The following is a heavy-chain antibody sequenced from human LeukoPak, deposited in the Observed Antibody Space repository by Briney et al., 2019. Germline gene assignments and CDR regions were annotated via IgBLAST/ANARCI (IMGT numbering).Heavy chain of an antibody. CDR2: IDHSGSA. V-gene: IGHV4-61*08. Sequence: SETLSLTCTVSGGSISSGGYYWSWIRQPPGKGLEWIGEIDHSGSAKYNSSLKSRLTMSVNTSTNEVSLNLKSVTAADAAVYYCARGLELWFEGTGHWLDAWGQGTLVSVSS. CDR3: ARGLELWFEGTGHWLDA. D-gene: IGHD3-10*01. J-gene: IGHJ5*02. CDR1: GGSISSGGYY.